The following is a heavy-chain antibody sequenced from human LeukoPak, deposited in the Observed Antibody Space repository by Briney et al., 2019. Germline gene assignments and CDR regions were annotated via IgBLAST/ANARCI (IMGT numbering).Heavy chain of an antibody. CDR3: AKDLSTGFWSGYQDY. CDR1: GFTFSNYA. J-gene: IGHJ4*02. CDR2: ISGSGGGT. V-gene: IGHV3-23*01. D-gene: IGHD3-3*01. Sequence: GGSLRLSCAASGFTFSNYAMSWVRQAPGKGLEWVSAISGSGGGTYYADSVKGRFTISRDNSKNTLYLQMNSLRAEDTAVYYCAKDLSTGFWSGYQDYWGQGTLVTVSS.